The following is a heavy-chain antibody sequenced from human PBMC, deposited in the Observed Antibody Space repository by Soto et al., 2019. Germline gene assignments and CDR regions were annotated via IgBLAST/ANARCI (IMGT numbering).Heavy chain of an antibody. D-gene: IGHD2-21*01. V-gene: IGHV4-59*08. CDR3: ARRISTHEAFGS. CDR2: IYYSGST. J-gene: IGHJ3*01. CDR1: GGSISSYY. Sequence: SETLSLTCTLSGGSISSYYWSWIRQPPGKGLEWIGYIYYSGSTNYNPSLKSRVTISVDTSKNQFSLRLSSVTAADTAVYYCARRISTHEAFGSWGQGTMVTV.